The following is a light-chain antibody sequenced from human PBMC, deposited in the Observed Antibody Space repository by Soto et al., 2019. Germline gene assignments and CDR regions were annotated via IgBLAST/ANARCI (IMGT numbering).Light chain of an antibody. J-gene: IGKJ1*01. CDR3: QQYNNWPWT. V-gene: IGKV3-15*01. CDR2: GAS. Sequence: RVMTQSPATLSVSPGERATLSCRASQSVSSNLAWYQQKPGQAPRLLIYGASTRATGIPARFSGSGSGTEFTLTISSLQSEDFAVYYCQQYNNWPWTFGQGTKVDIK. CDR1: QSVSSN.